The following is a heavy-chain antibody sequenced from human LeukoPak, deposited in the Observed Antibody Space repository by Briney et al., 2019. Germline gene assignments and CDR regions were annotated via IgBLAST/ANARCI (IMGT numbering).Heavy chain of an antibody. CDR3: ARLAALRDAFDI. CDR1: GLVFTRDW. J-gene: IGHJ3*02. Sequence: GARLQSSSPGSGLVFTRDWIGWVRPGTGKGREWRGMVYPVDSDTRDSPSFQGHVTLSPDKSISTAYPQWSSPKASDTAMYYCARLAALRDAFDIWGQGTMVTASS. D-gene: IGHD6-13*01. V-gene: IGHV5-51*01. CDR2: VYPVDSDT.